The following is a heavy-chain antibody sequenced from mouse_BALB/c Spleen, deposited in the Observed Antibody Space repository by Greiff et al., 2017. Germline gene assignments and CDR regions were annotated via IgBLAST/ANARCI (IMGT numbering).Heavy chain of an antibody. J-gene: IGHJ3*01. V-gene: IGHV5-4*02. CDR3: AREEEFAY. CDR2: ISDGGSYT. CDR1: GFTFSDYY. Sequence: EVQLVESGGGLVKPGGSLKLSCAASGFTFSDYYMYWVRQTPEKRLEWVATISDGGSYTYYPDSVKGRFTISRDNAKNNLYLQMSSLKSEDTAMYYCAREEEFAYWGQGTLVTVSA.